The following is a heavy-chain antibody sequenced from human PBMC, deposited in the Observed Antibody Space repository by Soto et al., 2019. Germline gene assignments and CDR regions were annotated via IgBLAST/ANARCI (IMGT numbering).Heavy chain of an antibody. Sequence: GGSLRLSCAASGFTFSSYAMSWVRQAPGKGLEWVSAISGSGDSTYYADSVKGRFTISRDNSKNTLYLQMNSLRAEDTAVYYCAKGEGWSSSRFYIFDYWGQGTLVTVSS. D-gene: IGHD6-6*01. V-gene: IGHV3-23*01. CDR3: AKGEGWSSSRFYIFDY. J-gene: IGHJ4*02. CDR1: GFTFSSYA. CDR2: ISGSGDST.